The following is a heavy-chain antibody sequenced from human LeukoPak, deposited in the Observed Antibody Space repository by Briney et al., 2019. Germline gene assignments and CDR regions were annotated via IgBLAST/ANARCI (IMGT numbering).Heavy chain of an antibody. CDR3: ARGGIAVAGTVDFDY. CDR1: GFTFSSYA. D-gene: IGHD6-19*01. V-gene: IGHV3-30*04. Sequence: GGSLRLSCAASGFTFSSYAMSWVRQAPGKGLEWVAVISYDGRNKYYADSVKGRFTISRDNSKNTLYLQMNSLRAGDTAVYYCARGGIAVAGTVDFDYWGQGTLVTVSS. CDR2: ISYDGRNK. J-gene: IGHJ4*02.